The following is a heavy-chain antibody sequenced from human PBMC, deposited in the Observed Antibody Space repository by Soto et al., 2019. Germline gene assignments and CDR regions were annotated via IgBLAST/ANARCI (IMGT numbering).Heavy chain of an antibody. Sequence: QVQLVESGGGVVQPGRSLRLSCAASGFTFSSYGMHWVRQAPGKGLEWVAVIWYDGSNKYYADSVKGRFTIYRDNSKNTLYLQMNSLRAEDTAVYYCARGLGGMDVWGQGTTVTVSS. CDR3: ARGLGGMDV. CDR2: IWYDGSNK. V-gene: IGHV3-33*01. J-gene: IGHJ6*02. CDR1: GFTFSSYG. D-gene: IGHD3-16*01.